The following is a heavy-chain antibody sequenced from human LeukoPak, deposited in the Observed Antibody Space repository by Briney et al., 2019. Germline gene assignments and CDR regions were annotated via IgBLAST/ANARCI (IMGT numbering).Heavy chain of an antibody. Sequence: GSLRLSCVASGFTFSIYEMNWVRQAPGKGLEWVSYISSSGSTIYYADSVKGRFTISRDNAKNSLYLQMNSLRAEDTAVYYCARDTIYLSFDYWGQGTLVTVSS. CDR2: ISSSGSTI. CDR3: ARDTIYLSFDY. CDR1: GFTFSIYE. V-gene: IGHV3-48*03. D-gene: IGHD5-24*01. J-gene: IGHJ4*02.